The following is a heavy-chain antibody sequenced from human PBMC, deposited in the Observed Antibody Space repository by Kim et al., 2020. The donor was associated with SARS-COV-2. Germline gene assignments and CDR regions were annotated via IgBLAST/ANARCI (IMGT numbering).Heavy chain of an antibody. CDR2: ISYDGSNK. J-gene: IGHJ4*02. CDR1: GFTFSSYG. D-gene: IGHD3-10*01. V-gene: IGHV3-30*18. CDR3: AKMITMVRGGDY. Sequence: GGSLRLSCAASGFTFSSYGMHWVRQAPGKGLEWVVVISYDGSNKYYADSVKGRFTISRDNSKNTLYLQMNSLRAEDTAVYYCAKMITMVRGGDYWGQGTL.